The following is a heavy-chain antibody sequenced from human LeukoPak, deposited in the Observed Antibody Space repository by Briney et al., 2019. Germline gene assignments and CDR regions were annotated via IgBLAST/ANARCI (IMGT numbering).Heavy chain of an antibody. CDR2: IYTSGST. J-gene: IGHJ4*02. Sequence: SETLSLTCTVSGGSISSYYWSWIRQPPGKGLEWIGYIYTSGSTNYIPSLKSRVTISVDTSKNQFSLKLSSVTAADTAVYYCARRSSSRVIDYWGQGTLVTVSS. D-gene: IGHD6-6*01. CDR3: ARRSSSRVIDY. V-gene: IGHV4-4*09. CDR1: GGSISSYY.